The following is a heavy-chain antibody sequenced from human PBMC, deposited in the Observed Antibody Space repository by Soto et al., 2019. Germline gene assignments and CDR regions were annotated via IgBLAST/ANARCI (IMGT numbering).Heavy chain of an antibody. Sequence: QVQLVQSGAEVKKPGSSVKVSCKASGGTFSTYTVTWVRQAPGQGLEWMGRIIPILEIANYAQKFQGRVTITADKSTNTAYMELSSLRSEDTAVYYCARHGNCSGGACYDTYNWFDPWGQGTLLTVSS. J-gene: IGHJ5*02. CDR3: ARHGNCSGGACYDTYNWFDP. D-gene: IGHD2-21*01. V-gene: IGHV1-69*02. CDR2: IIPILEIA. CDR1: GGTFSTYT.